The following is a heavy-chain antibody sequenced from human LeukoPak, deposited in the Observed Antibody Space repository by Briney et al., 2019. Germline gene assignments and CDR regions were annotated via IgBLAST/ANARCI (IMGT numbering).Heavy chain of an antibody. D-gene: IGHD3-3*01. J-gene: IGHJ4*02. V-gene: IGHV3-23*01. CDR2: ISGSGGST. CDR1: GFTFSSYA. Sequence: GGSLRLSCAASGFTFSSYAMSWVRQAPGKGLEWVSAISGSGGSTYYADSVKGRFTISRDNSKNTLYLQMNSLRAEDTAVYYCAKKGKLRFLEWLLYLGYFDYWGQGTLVTVSS. CDR3: AKKGKLRFLEWLLYLGYFDY.